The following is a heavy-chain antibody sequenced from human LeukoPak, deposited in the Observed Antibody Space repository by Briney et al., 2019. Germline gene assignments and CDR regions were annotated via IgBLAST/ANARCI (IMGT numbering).Heavy chain of an antibody. CDR2: VSGSDDST. J-gene: IGHJ4*02. D-gene: IGHD3-16*01. V-gene: IGHV3-23*01. CDR1: GFTFSSYG. Sequence: GGSLRLSCVASGFTFSSYGMSWVRQAPGKGLEWVSAVSGSDDSTYYADSVRGRFTISRDVSKNTLFLQMNSLRAEDTALYYCTKAKYYHFDYWGQGTLVTVSS. CDR3: TKAKYYHFDY.